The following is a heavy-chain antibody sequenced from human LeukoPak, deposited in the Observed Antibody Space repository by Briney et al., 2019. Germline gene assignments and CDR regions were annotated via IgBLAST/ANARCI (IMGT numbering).Heavy chain of an antibody. V-gene: IGHV3-30*01. CDR2: ISYDGSNK. D-gene: IGHD6-13*01. J-gene: IGHJ4*02. Sequence: GSLRLSCAASGFTFSSYAMHWVRQAPGKGLEWVAVISYDGSNKYYADSVKGRFTISRDNSKNTLYLQMNSLRAEDTAVYYCARLTGYSSSWYGGDYWGQGTLVTVSS. CDR3: ARLTGYSSSWYGGDY. CDR1: GFTFSSYA.